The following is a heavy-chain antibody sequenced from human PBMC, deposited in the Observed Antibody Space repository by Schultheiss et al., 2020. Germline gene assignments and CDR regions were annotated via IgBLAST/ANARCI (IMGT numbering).Heavy chain of an antibody. CDR1: GGSISSYY. J-gene: IGHJ4*02. D-gene: IGHD3-22*01. CDR2: IYTSGST. CDR3: ARKAYYYDSRPGFGY. V-gene: IGHV4-4*07. Sequence: SETLSLTCTVSGGSISSYYWSWIRQPAGKGLEWIGRIYTSGSTNYNPSLKSRVTISVDTSKNQFSLKLSSVTAADTAVYYCARKAYYYDSRPGFGYWGQGTLVTVSS.